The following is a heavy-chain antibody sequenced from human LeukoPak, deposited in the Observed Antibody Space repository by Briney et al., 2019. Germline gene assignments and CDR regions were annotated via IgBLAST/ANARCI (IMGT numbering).Heavy chain of an antibody. CDR3: ASWTGGNSDISGWYFDL. D-gene: IGHD4-23*01. CDR2: ISSSSSYT. J-gene: IGHJ2*01. Sequence: GGSLRLSCAASGFTFSDYYMSWIRQAPGKGLEWVSYISSSSSYTNYADSVKGRFTISRDNAKNSLYLQMNSLRAEDTAVYYCASWTGGNSDISGWYFDLWGRGTLVTVSS. V-gene: IGHV3-11*06. CDR1: GFTFSDYY.